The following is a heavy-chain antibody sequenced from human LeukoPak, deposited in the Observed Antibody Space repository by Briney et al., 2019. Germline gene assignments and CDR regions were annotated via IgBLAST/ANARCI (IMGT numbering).Heavy chain of an antibody. V-gene: IGHV1-18*01. J-gene: IGHJ4*02. CDR3: ARDHAGSYYDVWSGYYNDDGGADY. CDR2: ISGHNGNT. CDR1: GYIFSNYG. D-gene: IGHD3-3*01. Sequence: GASMKVSCKASGYIFSNYGISWVRQAPGQGLEWMGWISGHNGNTNYAQKVQDRVTMTTDTSTNTAYMELKTLRSDDTAVYFCARDHAGSYYDVWSGYYNDDGGADYWGQGTLVTVSS.